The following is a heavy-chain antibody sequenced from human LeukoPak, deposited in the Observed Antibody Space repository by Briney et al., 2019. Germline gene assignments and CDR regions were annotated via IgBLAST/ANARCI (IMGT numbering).Heavy chain of an antibody. J-gene: IGHJ3*02. CDR1: GGSVSSGSYY. CDR2: IYYSGST. V-gene: IGHV4-61*01. D-gene: IGHD7-27*01. CDR3: ARDGEGGAFDI. Sequence: SETLSLTCTVSGGSVSSGSYYWSWIRQPPGKGLEWIGYIYYSGSTNYNPSLKSRVTISVDTSKNQFSLKLSSVTAADTAVYYCARDGEGGAFDIWGQGTMVTVSS.